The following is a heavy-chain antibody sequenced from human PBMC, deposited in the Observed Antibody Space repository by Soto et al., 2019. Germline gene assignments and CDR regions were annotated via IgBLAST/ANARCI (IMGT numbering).Heavy chain of an antibody. J-gene: IGHJ6*02. CDR3: ARGRQGAAAGSRYYYYYGMDV. CDR2: IYHSGST. V-gene: IGHV4-4*02. D-gene: IGHD6-13*01. CDR1: GGSISSSNW. Sequence: PSETLSLTCAVSGGSISSSNWWSWVRQPPGKGLEWIGEIYHSGSTNYNPSLKSRVTTSVDKSKNQFSLKLSSVTAADTAVYYCARGRQGAAAGSRYYYYYGMDVWGQGTTVTVSS.